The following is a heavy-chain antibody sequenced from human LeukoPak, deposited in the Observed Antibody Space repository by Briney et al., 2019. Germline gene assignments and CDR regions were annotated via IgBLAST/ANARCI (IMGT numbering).Heavy chain of an antibody. CDR3: ARDLCYDSSGYCFDY. Sequence: SETLSLTCTVSGGSISSYYWSWIRQPPGKGLEWIGYIYYSGSTNYNPSLKSRVTISVDTPKNQFSLKLSSVTAADTAVYYCARDLCYDSSGYCFDYWGQGTLVTVSS. CDR1: GGSISSYY. V-gene: IGHV4-59*01. J-gene: IGHJ4*02. CDR2: IYYSGST. D-gene: IGHD3-22*01.